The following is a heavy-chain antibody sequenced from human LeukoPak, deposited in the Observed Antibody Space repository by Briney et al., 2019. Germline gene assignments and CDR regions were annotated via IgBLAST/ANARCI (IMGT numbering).Heavy chain of an antibody. D-gene: IGHD1-26*01. J-gene: IGHJ3*02. Sequence: GESLKISCEGSGVTFTNYWIGWVRQMPGKGLEWMGIIYPGDSDTRYSPSFQGQVTISADKSISTAYLQWSSLKASDTAMYYCARPGGSYHADAFDIWGQGTMVTVSS. CDR3: ARPGGSYHADAFDI. CDR1: GVTFTNYW. V-gene: IGHV5-51*01. CDR2: IYPGDSDT.